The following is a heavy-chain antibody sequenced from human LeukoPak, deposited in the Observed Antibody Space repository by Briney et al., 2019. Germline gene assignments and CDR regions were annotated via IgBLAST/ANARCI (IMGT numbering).Heavy chain of an antibody. CDR3: AKDREGGSRLRGWFDP. Sequence: GGSLRLFCAASWFNFSNYAMSWVRHAPGKGLEWVSALSGSGGSTYYADSVKGRFTISRDNSKNTLYLQMNSLRAEDTAVYYCAKDREGGSRLRGWFDPWGQGTLVTVSS. CDR1: WFNFSNYA. CDR2: LSGSGGST. D-gene: IGHD3-10*01. V-gene: IGHV3-23*01. J-gene: IGHJ5*02.